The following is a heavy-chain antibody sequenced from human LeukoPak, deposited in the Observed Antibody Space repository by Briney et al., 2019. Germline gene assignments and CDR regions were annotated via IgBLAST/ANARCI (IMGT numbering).Heavy chain of an antibody. CDR3: ARGLKGYCSSTSCYRVGHYFDY. D-gene: IGHD2-2*02. CDR1: GFTFSDHY. V-gene: IGHV3-72*01. Sequence: GGSLRLSCAASGFTFSDHYMDWVRQAPGKGLEWVGRTRNKANSYTTEYAASVKGRFTISRDDSKNSLYLQVNSLKTEDTAVYYCARGLKGYCSSTSCYRVGHYFDYWGQGTLVTVSS. J-gene: IGHJ4*02. CDR2: TRNKANSYTT.